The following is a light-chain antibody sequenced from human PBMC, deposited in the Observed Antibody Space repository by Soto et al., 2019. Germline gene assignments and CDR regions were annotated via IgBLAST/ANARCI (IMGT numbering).Light chain of an antibody. Sequence: VLTKSPLSLPVTLGQPSSISCRSSQSLVYRDGNVYLNWFHQRPGQSPRRLIYKASTRDSGVPDRFSGSGSATDFTLSISRVAADDAGVYYCMQGISLRFGQGTKVDIK. V-gene: IGKV2-30*01. J-gene: IGKJ1*01. CDR3: MQGISLR. CDR1: QSLVYRDGNVY. CDR2: KAS.